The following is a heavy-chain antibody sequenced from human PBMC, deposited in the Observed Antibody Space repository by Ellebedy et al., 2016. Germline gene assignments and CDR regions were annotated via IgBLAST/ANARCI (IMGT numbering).Heavy chain of an antibody. D-gene: IGHD2-15*01. CDR2: IKQDGSEK. V-gene: IGHV3-7*03. CDR3: AKATYCSGGSCYYFDY. CDR1: GFTFDDYT. Sequence: GGSLRLSCAASGFTFDDYTMHWVRQAPGKGLEWVANIKQDGSEKYYVDSVTGRFTITRDNAKNSLFLQMNSLRAEDTSVYYCAKATYCSGGSCYYFDYWGQGTLVTVSS. J-gene: IGHJ4*02.